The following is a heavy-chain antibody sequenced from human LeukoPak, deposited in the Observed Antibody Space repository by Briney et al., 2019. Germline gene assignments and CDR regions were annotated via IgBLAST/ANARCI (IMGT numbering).Heavy chain of an antibody. Sequence: GRSLRLSCAASGFTFSSYAMHWVRQAPGKGLEWVAVISYDGSNKYYADSVKGRFTISRDNSKNTLYLQMNSLRAEDTAVYYCARVATVLYYYYGMDVWGQGTTVTVSS. CDR2: ISYDGSNK. J-gene: IGHJ6*02. V-gene: IGHV3-30-3*01. CDR3: ARVATVLYYYYGMDV. CDR1: GFTFSSYA. D-gene: IGHD5-12*01.